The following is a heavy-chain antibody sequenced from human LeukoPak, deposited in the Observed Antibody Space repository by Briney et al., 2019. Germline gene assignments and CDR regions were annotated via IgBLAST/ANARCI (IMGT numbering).Heavy chain of an antibody. J-gene: IGHJ4*02. CDR3: AREDGFGDFDY. Sequence: GGSLRLSCAASGFIVSSNYMSWVRRAPGKGLEWVSVIYSGGSTYYADSVKGRFTISRDNSKNTLYLQMNSLRAEDTAVYYCAREDGFGDFDYWGQGTLVTVSS. CDR1: GFIVSSNY. D-gene: IGHD3-10*01. V-gene: IGHV3-53*01. CDR2: IYSGGST.